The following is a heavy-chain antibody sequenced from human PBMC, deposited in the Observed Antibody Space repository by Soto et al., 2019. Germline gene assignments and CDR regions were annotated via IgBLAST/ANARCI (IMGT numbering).Heavy chain of an antibody. D-gene: IGHD3-10*01. CDR2: VRPCNGDT. Sequence: GASVKVSCKTSGYVFTSFGISWVRQAPGQGLEWMGWVRPCNGDTKYAEKFQGRVTMTSDTSTTTAYMELSGLRSDDTAVYFCVRRCFADSWRPYYYFDYWGQGTQVTVSS. CDR1: GYVFTSFG. CDR3: VRRCFADSWRPYYYFDY. J-gene: IGHJ4*02. V-gene: IGHV1-18*04.